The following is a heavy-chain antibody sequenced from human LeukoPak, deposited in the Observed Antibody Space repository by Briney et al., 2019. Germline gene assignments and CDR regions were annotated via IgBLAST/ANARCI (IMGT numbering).Heavy chain of an antibody. J-gene: IGHJ3*02. CDR2: INHSGST. CDR3: ATDYGGADDAFGI. CDR1: GGSFSGYY. D-gene: IGHD4-23*01. V-gene: IGHV4-34*01. Sequence: SETLSLTCAVYGGSFSGYYWSWIRQPPGKGLEWIGEINHSGSTNYNPSLKSRVTISVDTSKNQFSLKLSSVTAADTAVYYCATDYGGADDAFGIWGQGTMVTVSS.